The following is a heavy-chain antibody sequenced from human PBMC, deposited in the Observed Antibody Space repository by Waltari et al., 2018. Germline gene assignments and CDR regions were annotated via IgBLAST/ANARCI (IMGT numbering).Heavy chain of an antibody. CDR1: GGSFSGYY. D-gene: IGHD3-10*01. J-gene: IGHJ6*02. Sequence: QVQLQQWGAGLLKPSETLSLTCAVYGGSFSGYYWSWIRQPPGKGLEWIGEINHSGSTNDNPSLKSRVTISVDTSKNQFSLKLSSVTAADTAVYYCARGGSSPFAYYGMDVWGQGTTVTVSS. V-gene: IGHV4-34*01. CDR3: ARGGSSPFAYYGMDV. CDR2: INHSGST.